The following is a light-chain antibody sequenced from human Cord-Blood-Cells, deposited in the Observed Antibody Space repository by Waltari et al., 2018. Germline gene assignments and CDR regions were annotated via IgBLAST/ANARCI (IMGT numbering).Light chain of an antibody. J-gene: IGLJ1*01. CDR2: GKN. CDR3: NPRDSSGNHYV. CDR1: SLRSYY. V-gene: IGLV3-19*01. Sequence: SSELTQDPAVSVALGQTVRITCQGDSLRSYYASWYQQKTGQAPVLVIYGKNNRPSGIPDRFSGSSSGNTASLTITGAQAEDEADYYCNPRDSSGNHYVFGTGTKVTVL.